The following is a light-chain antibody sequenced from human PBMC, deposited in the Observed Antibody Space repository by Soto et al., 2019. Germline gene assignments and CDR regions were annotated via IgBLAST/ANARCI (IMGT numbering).Light chain of an antibody. J-gene: IGKJ4*01. Sequence: IQLTQSPSSLSASVGDRVTITCRASQGISSYLAWYQQKPGKAPKLLIYAASTLQSGVPSRFSGSGSGTDFTLTISSLQPEDFAVYYCQQVDSHPPLTFGGGTKVEIK. CDR3: QQVDSHPPLT. CDR2: AAS. CDR1: QGISSY. V-gene: IGKV1-9*01.